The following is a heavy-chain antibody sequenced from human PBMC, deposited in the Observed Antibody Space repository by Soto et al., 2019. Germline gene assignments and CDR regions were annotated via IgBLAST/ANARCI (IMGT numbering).Heavy chain of an antibody. Sequence: GGSLRLSCAASRVTFFGYAMSWVRQAPGKGLEWVSGITGNGISTVYADSVKGRFTISRDNSKNALYLQMNSLRTEDTAVYFCAKGARDCGGDCYSSYFDHWGQGDLVTVSS. D-gene: IGHD2-21*02. CDR3: AKGARDCGGDCYSSYFDH. CDR1: RVTFFGYA. V-gene: IGHV3-23*01. J-gene: IGHJ4*02. CDR2: ITGNGIST.